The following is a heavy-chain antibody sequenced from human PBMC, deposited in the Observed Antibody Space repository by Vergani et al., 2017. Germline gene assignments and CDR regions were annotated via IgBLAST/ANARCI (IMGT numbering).Heavy chain of an antibody. V-gene: IGHV4-61*02. D-gene: IGHD3-22*01. CDR3: ARLGFYDSSGYYPYYFDY. Sequence: QVQLQESGPGLVKPSQTLSLTCTVSGASMSSVGYYWTWIRQSAGKRLEWIGDILGSGTANYNPSFQGRVSMSVATSKNQFSLKLSSVTAADTAVYYCARLGFYDSSGYYPYYFDYWGQGTLVTVSS. CDR1: GASMSSVGYY. CDR2: ILGSGTA. J-gene: IGHJ4*02.